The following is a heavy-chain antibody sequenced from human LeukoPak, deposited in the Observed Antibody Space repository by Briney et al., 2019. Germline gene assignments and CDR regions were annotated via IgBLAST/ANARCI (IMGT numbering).Heavy chain of an antibody. V-gene: IGHV3-74*01. Sequence: GGSLRLSCAASGFTFSSFYMHWVRQAPGEGLVWVSRINGDGTIINYADSVKGRFTISRDNAKNTLYLQMNSLRAEDTVLYYCARGEYPHAFDIWGQGTMVSVSS. CDR3: ARGEYPHAFDI. D-gene: IGHD2-2*02. CDR1: GFTFSSFY. J-gene: IGHJ3*02. CDR2: INGDGTII.